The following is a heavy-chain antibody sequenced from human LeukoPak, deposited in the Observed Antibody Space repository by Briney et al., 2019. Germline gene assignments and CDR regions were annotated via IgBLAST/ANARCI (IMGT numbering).Heavy chain of an antibody. D-gene: IGHD4-17*01. J-gene: IGHJ4*02. CDR2: IYYSGST. Sequence: SETLSLTCTVSGGSISSSSYYWGWIRQPPGKGLEWIGSIYYSGSTYYNPSLKSRVTISVDTSKNQFSLKLSSVTAADTAVYYCARGGGDLYFDYWGQGTLVTVSS. V-gene: IGHV4-39*07. CDR3: ARGGGDLYFDY. CDR1: GGSISSSSYY.